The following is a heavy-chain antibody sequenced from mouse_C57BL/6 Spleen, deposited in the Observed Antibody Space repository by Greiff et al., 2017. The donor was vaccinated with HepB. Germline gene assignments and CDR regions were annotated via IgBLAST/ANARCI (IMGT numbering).Heavy chain of an antibody. D-gene: IGHD1-1*01. CDR2: INYDGSST. CDR3: ARDRQYYYGSSPTWFAY. V-gene: IGHV5-16*01. J-gene: IGHJ3*01. Sequence: EVKVVESEGGLVQPGSSMKLSCTASGFTFSDYYMAWVRQVPEKGLEWVANINYDGSSTYYLDSLKSRFIISRDNAKNILYLQMSSLKSEDTATYYCARDRQYYYGSSPTWFAYWGQGTLVTVSA. CDR1: GFTFSDYY.